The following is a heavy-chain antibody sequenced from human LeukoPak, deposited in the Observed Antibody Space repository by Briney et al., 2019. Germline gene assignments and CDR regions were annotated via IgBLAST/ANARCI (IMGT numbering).Heavy chain of an antibody. Sequence: ASVKVSCKASGYTFTSYYMHWVRQAPGQGLEWMGIINPSGGSTTSAQKFQGRVTMTRDTSTSTVYMELSSLRSEDTAVYYCARDLTGSFFDYWGQGTLVTVSS. CDR3: ARDLTGSFFDY. CDR2: INPSGGST. V-gene: IGHV1-46*01. D-gene: IGHD7-27*01. CDR1: GYTFTSYY. J-gene: IGHJ4*02.